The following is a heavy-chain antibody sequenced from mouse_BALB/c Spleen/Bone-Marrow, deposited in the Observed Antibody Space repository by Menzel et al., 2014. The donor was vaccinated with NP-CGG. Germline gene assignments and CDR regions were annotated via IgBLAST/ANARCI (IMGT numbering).Heavy chain of an antibody. CDR1: GFNIKDTY. Sequence: EVQLQQSGAELVKPGASVRLSRTASGFNIKDTYMHWVKQRPEQGLEWIGAIDTSDSYTSYNQKFKGKATLTVDESSSTAYMQLSSLTSEDSAVYYCAFYYGNYGDYWGQGTTLTVSS. J-gene: IGHJ2*01. D-gene: IGHD2-1*01. CDR3: AFYYGNYGDY. V-gene: IGHV14-3*02. CDR2: IDTSDSYT.